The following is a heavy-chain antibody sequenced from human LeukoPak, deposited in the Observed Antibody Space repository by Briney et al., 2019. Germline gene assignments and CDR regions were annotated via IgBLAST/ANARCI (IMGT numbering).Heavy chain of an antibody. CDR2: ISGSGGST. V-gene: IGHV3-23*01. Sequence: GGSLRLSCAASGFTLSSYGMSWVRQAPGKGLEWVSAISGSGGSTYYADSVKGRFTISRDNSKNTLYLQMNSLRAEDTAVYYGARAGHPWSYYYYMDVWGKGTTVTISS. J-gene: IGHJ6*03. CDR1: GFTLSSYG. CDR3: ARAGHPWSYYYYMDV.